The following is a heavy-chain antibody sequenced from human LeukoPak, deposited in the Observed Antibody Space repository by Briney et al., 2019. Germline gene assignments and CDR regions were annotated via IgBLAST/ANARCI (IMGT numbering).Heavy chain of an antibody. J-gene: IGHJ4*02. V-gene: IGHV3-66*01. D-gene: IGHD6-13*01. CDR2: IYSDGST. CDR3: ARDPPAVASNTYG. Sequence: PGGSLRLSCAASGFTVSSNYMNWVRQAPGKGLEWVSLIYSDGSTYYADSVRGRFTISRDNSENTLYLQMNSLRVEDTAMYYCARDPPAVASNTYGWGQGTLVTVSS. CDR1: GFTVSSNY.